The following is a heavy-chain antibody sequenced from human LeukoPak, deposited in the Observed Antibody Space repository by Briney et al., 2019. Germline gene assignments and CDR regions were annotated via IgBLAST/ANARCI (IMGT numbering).Heavy chain of an antibody. D-gene: IGHD3-10*01. CDR3: ARDGPAQMVDLDY. V-gene: IGHV1-2*02. Sequence: DSVKVSCKASGYTFSGTGWYLYWPRQAPGQGLECMGWIHPNNGDTAYAQKFEGRVAMTRDTSISTAYMELRRLRPDDTAVYFCARDGPAQMVDLDYWGQGTLVTVSS. J-gene: IGHJ4*02. CDR2: IHPNNGDT. CDR1: GYTFSGTGWY.